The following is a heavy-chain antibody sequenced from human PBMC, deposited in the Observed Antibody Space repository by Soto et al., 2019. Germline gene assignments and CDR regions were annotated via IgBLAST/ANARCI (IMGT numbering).Heavy chain of an antibody. CDR2: INPDGSIT. CDR3: TSGGLEPVDY. Sequence: PGGSLRLSCAASGFPFSNYWMHWVRQPPGKGLVWVSRINPDGSITTHGDSVKGRFTISRDNAKNTLYLQMNSLRAEDTAMYYCTSGGLEPVDYWGKGTLVPVAS. V-gene: IGHV3-74*01. D-gene: IGHD1-1*01. CDR1: GFPFSNYW. J-gene: IGHJ4*02.